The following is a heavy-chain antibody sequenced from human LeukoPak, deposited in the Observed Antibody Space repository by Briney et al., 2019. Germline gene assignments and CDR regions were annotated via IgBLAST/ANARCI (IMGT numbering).Heavy chain of an antibody. J-gene: IGHJ4*02. CDR2: INPNSGGT. CDR3: ARDQPDILTGYYSPFDY. D-gene: IGHD3-9*01. V-gene: IGHV1-2*02. CDR1: GYTFTGYY. Sequence: ASVKVSCKASGYTFTGYYMHWVRQAPGQGLEWMGWINPNSGGTNYAQKFQGRVTMTRDTSISTAYMELSRLRSDDTAVYYCARDQPDILTGYYSPFDYWGQGTLVTVSS.